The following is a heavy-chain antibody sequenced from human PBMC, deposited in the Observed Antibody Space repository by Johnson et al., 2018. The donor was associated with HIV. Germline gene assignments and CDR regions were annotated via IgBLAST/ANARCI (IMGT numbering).Heavy chain of an antibody. Sequence: VQLVESGGGVVQPGRSLRLSCAASGFTFSSYAMHWVRQAPGKGLEWVSGINWNGGSTGYADSVKGRFPISRDNAKNSLYLQMNSLRAEDTALYYCARAYSGSYSPRSAFDIWGQGTMVTVSS. V-gene: IGHV3-20*04. CDR2: INWNGGST. CDR3: ARAYSGSYSPRSAFDI. J-gene: IGHJ3*02. D-gene: IGHD1-26*01. CDR1: GFTFSSYA.